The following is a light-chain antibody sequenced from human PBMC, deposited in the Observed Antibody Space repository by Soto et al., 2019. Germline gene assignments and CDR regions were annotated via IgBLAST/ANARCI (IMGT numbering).Light chain of an antibody. V-gene: IGKV3-15*01. Sequence: EVVMTQLPATLSVYPGERATLSCRAGQSVNSNLAWYQQKLGLAPRLLLSGASTRAADVPARFSGSGSGTAFTLTISSLQSEDFAVYYCQQYGDSPPRFTFGPGTRVDLK. CDR3: QQYGDSPPRFT. CDR2: GAS. CDR1: QSVNSN. J-gene: IGKJ3*01.